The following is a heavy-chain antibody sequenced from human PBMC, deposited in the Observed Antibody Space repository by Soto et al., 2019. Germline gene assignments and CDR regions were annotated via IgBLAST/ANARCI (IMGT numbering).Heavy chain of an antibody. CDR2: IYYSGST. D-gene: IGHD6-13*01. J-gene: IGHJ4*02. Sequence: SETLSLTCTVSGGSISSSSYYWGWIRQPPGKGLEWIGSIYYSGSTYYNPSLKSRVTISVDTSKNQFSLKLSSVTAADTAVYYCASLKQQLVRIDYWGQGTLVTGS. V-gene: IGHV4-39*01. CDR1: GGSISSSSYY. CDR3: ASLKQQLVRIDY.